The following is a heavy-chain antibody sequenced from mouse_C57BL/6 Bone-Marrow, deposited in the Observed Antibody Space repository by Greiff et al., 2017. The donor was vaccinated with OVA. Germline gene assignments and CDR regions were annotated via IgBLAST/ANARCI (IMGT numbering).Heavy chain of an antibody. CDR2: INPNNGGT. CDR1: GYTFTDYN. J-gene: IGHJ3*01. Sequence: VQLQQSGPELVRPGASVKISCKASGYTFTDYNMDWVKQSHGKSLEWIGDINPNNGGTIYNQKFKGKATLTVDKSSSTAYMELRSLTSEDTAVYYCARASWGGRFAYWGQGTLVTVSA. CDR3: ARASWGGRFAY. D-gene: IGHD4-1*01. V-gene: IGHV1-18*01.